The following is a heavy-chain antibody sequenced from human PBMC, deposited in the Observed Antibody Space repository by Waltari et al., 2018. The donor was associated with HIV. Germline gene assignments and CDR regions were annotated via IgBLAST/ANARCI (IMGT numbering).Heavy chain of an antibody. CDR1: VFSLSTCGMA. CDR3: ACAAYDNLTGYYAFDI. D-gene: IGHD3-9*01. Sequence: ITLTESGPTLVTSTHTLTLTCTFSVFSLSTCGMAVGWFRHPLGKALEWIALISWDDDKRYSSSLKSRLTITKDTSKNQVVLTMTNMDPVDTATDYCACAAYDNLTGYYAFDIWGEGTMVTVSS. J-gene: IGHJ3*02. V-gene: IGHV2-5*02. CDR2: ISWDDDK.